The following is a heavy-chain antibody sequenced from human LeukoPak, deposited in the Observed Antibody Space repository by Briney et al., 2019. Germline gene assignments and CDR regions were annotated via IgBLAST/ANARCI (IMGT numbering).Heavy chain of an antibody. CDR1: GGASSSYD. CDR2: IYYSGST. CDR3: ARGGTAFDP. D-gene: IGHD2-21*02. J-gene: IGHJ5*02. V-gene: IGHV4-59*01. Sequence: SETRSLTCTGSGGASSSYDWSWIRQPPGKGLEWIGYIYYSGSTNYNPSLKSRVTISVDTSKNQFSLKLSSVTAADTAVYYCARGGTAFDPWGQGTLVTVSS.